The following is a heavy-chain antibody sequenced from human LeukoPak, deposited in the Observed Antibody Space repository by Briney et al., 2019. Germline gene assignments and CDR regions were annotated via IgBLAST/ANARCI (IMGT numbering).Heavy chain of an antibody. CDR1: GGTFSSYA. Sequence: SVKVSCKASGGTFSSYAISWVRQAPGQGLEWMGGIIPIFGTANYAQKFQGRVTITADESTSTAYMELSSLRSEDTAVYFCARNYYDTKKPWDWGQGTLVTVSS. CDR2: IIPIFGTA. D-gene: IGHD3-22*01. V-gene: IGHV1-69*01. CDR3: ARNYYDTKKPWD. J-gene: IGHJ4*02.